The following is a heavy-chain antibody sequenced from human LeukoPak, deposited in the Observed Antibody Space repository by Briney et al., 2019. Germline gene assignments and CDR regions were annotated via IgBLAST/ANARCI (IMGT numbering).Heavy chain of an antibody. Sequence: GASVKVSCKASGYTFTGYCMHWVRQAPGQGLEWMGWINPNSGGTNYAQKFQGRVTMTRDTSISTAYMELSRLRSDDTAVYYCARDIGYSSSWGTYNWFDPWGQGTLVTVSS. J-gene: IGHJ5*02. D-gene: IGHD6-13*01. CDR1: GYTFTGYC. CDR2: INPNSGGT. CDR3: ARDIGYSSSWGTYNWFDP. V-gene: IGHV1-2*02.